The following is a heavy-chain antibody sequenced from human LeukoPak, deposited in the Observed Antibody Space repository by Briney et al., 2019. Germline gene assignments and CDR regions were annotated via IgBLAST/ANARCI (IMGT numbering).Heavy chain of an antibody. CDR2: INHSGST. CDR3: ARGGRRSSWYNY. V-gene: IGHV4-34*01. D-gene: IGHD6-13*01. CDR1: GGSFSGYY. J-gene: IGHJ4*02. Sequence: SETLSLTCAVYGGSFSGYYWSWIRQPPGKGLEWIGEINHSGSTNYNPSLKSRVTISVDTSKNQFSLKLSSVTAADTAVYYCARGGRRSSWYNYWGQGTLVTVSS.